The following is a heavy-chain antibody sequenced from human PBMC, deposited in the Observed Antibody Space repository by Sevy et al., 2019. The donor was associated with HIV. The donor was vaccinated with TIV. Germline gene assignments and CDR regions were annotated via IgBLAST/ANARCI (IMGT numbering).Heavy chain of an antibody. Sequence: GGSLRLSCVASGFTFSDHYMEWVRQAPGKGLEWVGRTRNKADGYTTEYAASVKGSFTISRDESKNSLYLQMKNLKAEETAVYYCATHAGIAAAGRVFDYWGQGTLVTVSS. V-gene: IGHV3-72*01. CDR2: TRNKADGYTT. D-gene: IGHD6-13*01. CDR1: GFTFSDHY. J-gene: IGHJ4*02. CDR3: ATHAGIAAAGRVFDY.